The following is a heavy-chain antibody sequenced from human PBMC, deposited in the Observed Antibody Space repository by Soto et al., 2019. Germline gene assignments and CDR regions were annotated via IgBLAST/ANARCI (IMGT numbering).Heavy chain of an antibody. Sequence: QVQLVESGGGVVQPGRSLRLSCAASGFTFATYGMHWVRRAPGKGLEWVAVILYDGSKKYYAESLKGRFTISRDNSKNTLYLQVNSLRAEDTAIYYCAKDERTYFYYYGMDVW. CDR2: ILYDGSKK. J-gene: IGHJ6*01. CDR3: AKDERTYFYYYGMDV. CDR1: GFTFATYG. V-gene: IGHV3-30*18.